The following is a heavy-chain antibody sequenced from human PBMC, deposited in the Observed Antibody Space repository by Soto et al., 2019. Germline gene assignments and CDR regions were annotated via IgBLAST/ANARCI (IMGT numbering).Heavy chain of an antibody. CDR2: ISGGGDAA. D-gene: IGHD3-10*01. V-gene: IGHV3-23*01. CDR1: GFTFINFA. Sequence: EVQLLESGGGLVQPGGSLRLSCAGSGFTFINFAMNWVRQAPGKGLEWVSTISGGGDAAFFADSVRGRFTISRDNSKDTVTLQTNSLGVDDTAVYYCARKVPGSTSPPDYWYFDLWGRGTLVTVSS. CDR3: ARKVPGSTSPPDYWYFDL. J-gene: IGHJ2*01.